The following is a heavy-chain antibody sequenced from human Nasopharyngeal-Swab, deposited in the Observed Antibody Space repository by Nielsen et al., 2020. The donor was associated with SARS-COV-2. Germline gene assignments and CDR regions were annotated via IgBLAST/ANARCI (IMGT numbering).Heavy chain of an antibody. Sequence: SVKVSCKASGGTLSNYGISWVRQVPGQGLEWMGGIIPLIDTANYAQKFRGRVTITADESTSAAYMELSSLRAEDTAVYYCATTIGYSNIGHCSTTSCSLDYWGQGTLVTVSS. CDR2: IIPLIDTA. J-gene: IGHJ4*02. D-gene: IGHD2-2*03. V-gene: IGHV1-69*13. CDR1: GGTLSNYG. CDR3: ATTIGYSNIGHCSTTSCSLDY.